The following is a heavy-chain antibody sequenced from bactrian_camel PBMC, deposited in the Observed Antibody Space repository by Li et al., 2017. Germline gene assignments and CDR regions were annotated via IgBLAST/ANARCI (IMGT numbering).Heavy chain of an antibody. CDR3: AEGRGSRGEHCYSLNY. CDR2: LFRGDGST. V-gene: IGHV3S33*01. CDR1: GYDFSRLY. D-gene: IGHD6*01. J-gene: IGHJ4*01. Sequence: HVQLVESGGGSVQTGGSLTLSCVASGYDFSRLYMAWFRQRPGQEREGVAYLFRGDGSTSYVDSVKGRFTISQDSARNTVYLQMNNLQPEDTATYYCAEGRGSRGEHCYSLNYWGQGTQVTVS.